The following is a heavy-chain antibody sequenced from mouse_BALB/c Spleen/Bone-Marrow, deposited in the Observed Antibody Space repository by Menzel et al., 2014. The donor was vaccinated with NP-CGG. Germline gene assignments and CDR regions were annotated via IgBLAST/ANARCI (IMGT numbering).Heavy chain of an antibody. Sequence: QVQLKQSGAELVKPGASVKLSCRASGYTFTNYYMYWVKRRPGQGLEWIGEINPSNGGTNFNEKFKSKATLTVDKSSSTAYMQLSSLTSEDSAVYYCTRLPHWGQGTSVTVSS. J-gene: IGHJ4*01. CDR2: INPSNGGT. CDR3: TRLPH. V-gene: IGHV1S81*02. D-gene: IGHD5-1*01. CDR1: GYTFTNYY.